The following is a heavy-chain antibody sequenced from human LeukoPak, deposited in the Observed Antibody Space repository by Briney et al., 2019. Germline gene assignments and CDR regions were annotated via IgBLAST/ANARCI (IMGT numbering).Heavy chain of an antibody. J-gene: IGHJ3*02. V-gene: IGHV3-30*14. CDR1: GFTFRAYA. Sequence: GGSLRLSCAASGFTFRAYAMHWVRQAPGKGLEWLAVISNDGTIQYYADSVKGRFTISRDNSKNTLYLQMNSLRAEDTAVYYCARFQAAFDIWGQGTMVTVSS. CDR3: ARFQAAFDI. CDR2: ISNDGTIQ.